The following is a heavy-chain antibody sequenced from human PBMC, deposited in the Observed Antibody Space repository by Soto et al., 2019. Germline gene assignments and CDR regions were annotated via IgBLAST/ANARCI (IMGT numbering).Heavy chain of an antibody. D-gene: IGHD1-26*01. CDR3: ARDAMMGHTDYGLDV. CDR2: INTDGIDT. CDR1: GFTFSSFG. Sequence: GGSLRLSCAASGFTFSSFGIHWVRQAPWKGLVWVSRINTDGIDTAYADSVKGRFTISRDNAKSTLYLQVTSLRAEDTAVYYCARDAMMGHTDYGLDVWGQGTTVTVSS. V-gene: IGHV3-74*01. J-gene: IGHJ6*02.